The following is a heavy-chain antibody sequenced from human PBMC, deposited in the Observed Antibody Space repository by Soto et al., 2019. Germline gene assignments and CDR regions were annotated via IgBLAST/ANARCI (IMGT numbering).Heavy chain of an antibody. J-gene: IGHJ4*02. CDR2: ISSSSSYI. V-gene: IGHV3-21*01. D-gene: IGHD2-2*01. CDR1: GFTFSSYS. CDR3: ARDRYQRASSIFDY. Sequence: EVQLVESGGGLVKPGGSLRLSCAASGFTFSSYSMNWVRQAPGKGLEWVSSISSSSSYIYYADSVKGRFTISRDNAKNSLYLQMNRLRAEDTAVYYCARDRYQRASSIFDYWGQGTLVTVSS.